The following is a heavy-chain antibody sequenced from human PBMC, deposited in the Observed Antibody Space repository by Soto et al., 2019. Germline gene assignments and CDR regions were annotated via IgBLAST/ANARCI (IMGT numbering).Heavy chain of an antibody. D-gene: IGHD3-9*01. CDR2: INSDGSST. CDR3: ARAGTGPRDAFDI. CDR1: GFTFSSYW. J-gene: IGHJ3*02. V-gene: IGHV3-74*01. Sequence: GGSLRLSCAASGFTFSSYWMHWVRQAPGKGLVWVSRINSDGSSTSYADSVKGRFTISRDNAKNSLYLQMNSLRAEDTAVYYGARAGTGPRDAFDIWGQGTMVTVSS.